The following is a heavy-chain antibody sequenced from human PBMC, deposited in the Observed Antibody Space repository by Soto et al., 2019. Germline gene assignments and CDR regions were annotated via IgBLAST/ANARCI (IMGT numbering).Heavy chain of an antibody. D-gene: IGHD3-16*01. Sequence: QVQLVESGGGVVQPGRSLRLSCAASGFTFSSYGMHWVRQAPGKGLEWVAVIWYDGSNKYYADSVKGRFTISRDNSKNTLYLQMNSLRAEDTAVYYCAGSGELWDIDSWGQGTLVTVSS. CDR3: AGSGELWDIDS. CDR2: IWYDGSNK. V-gene: IGHV3-33*01. J-gene: IGHJ4*02. CDR1: GFTFSSYG.